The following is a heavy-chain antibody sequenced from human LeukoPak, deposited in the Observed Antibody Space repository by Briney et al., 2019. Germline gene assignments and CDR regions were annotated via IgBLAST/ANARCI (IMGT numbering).Heavy chain of an antibody. D-gene: IGHD4-23*01. CDR2: ISYDGSNK. Sequence: PGGSLRLSCAASGFTFSSYGMHWVRQAPGKGLEWVAVISYDGSNKYYADSVKGRFTISRDNSKNTLYLQMNSLRAEDTAVYYCAKDDGVVTLYWYFDLWGRGTLVTVSS. CDR1: GFTFSSYG. J-gene: IGHJ2*01. CDR3: AKDDGVVTLYWYFDL. V-gene: IGHV3-30*18.